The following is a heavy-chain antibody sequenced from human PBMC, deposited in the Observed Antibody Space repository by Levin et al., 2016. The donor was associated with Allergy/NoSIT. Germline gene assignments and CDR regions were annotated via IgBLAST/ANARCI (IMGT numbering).Heavy chain of an antibody. CDR3: ARGPKYYGSGSYLRSFYYYYYMDV. V-gene: IGHV4-34*01. D-gene: IGHD3-10*01. CDR1: GGSFSGYY. J-gene: IGHJ6*03. CDR2: INHSGST. Sequence: GSLRLSCAVYGGSFSGYYWSWIRQPPGKGLEWIGEINHSGSTNYNPSLKSRVTISVDTSKNQFSLKLSSVTAADTAVYYCARGPKYYGSGSYLRSFYYYYYMDVWGKGTTVTVSS.